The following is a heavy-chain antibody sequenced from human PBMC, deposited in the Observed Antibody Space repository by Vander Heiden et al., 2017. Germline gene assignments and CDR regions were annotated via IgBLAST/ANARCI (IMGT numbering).Heavy chain of an antibody. D-gene: IGHD6-19*01. Sequence: EVQLLESGGGLVQPGGFLRLSCAASGFTFSSSAMSGVRQAPGKGLEWVSAISGSGGSTYYADSVKGRFTISRDNSKNTLYLQMNSLRAEDTAVYYCAKDTGYSSGWQNYYYYGMDVRGQGTTVTVSS. CDR2: ISGSGGST. CDR1: GFTFSSSA. V-gene: IGHV3-23*01. J-gene: IGHJ6*02. CDR3: AKDTGYSSGWQNYYYYGMDV.